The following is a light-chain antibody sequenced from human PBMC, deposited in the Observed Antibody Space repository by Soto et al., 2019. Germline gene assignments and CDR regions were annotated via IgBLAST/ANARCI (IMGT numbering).Light chain of an antibody. Sequence: DIYWTWTPYTLCAAVGATVTVTCRASQSVSSWLAWYQQKPGEAPKLLIYDASDLPRGVPSRFSGSGSGTKFTLTIASLQPDDFATYCCQQYDTFAGTFGPGTKVDNK. J-gene: IGKJ1*01. V-gene: IGKV1-5*01. CDR3: QQYDTFAGT. CDR1: QSVSSW. CDR2: DAS.